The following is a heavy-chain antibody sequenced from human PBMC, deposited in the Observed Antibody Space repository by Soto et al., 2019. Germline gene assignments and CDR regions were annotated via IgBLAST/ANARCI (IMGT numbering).Heavy chain of an antibody. CDR2: IYYSGST. Sequence: SETLSLTCTVSGGSISSGGDYWSWIRQHPGKGLEWIGYIYYSGSTYYNPSLKSRVTISVDTSKNQFSLKLSSVTAADTAVYYCASASDWGGRGYYFDYWGQGTLVTVSS. CDR3: ASASDWGGRGYYFDY. J-gene: IGHJ4*02. CDR1: GGSISSGGDY. V-gene: IGHV4-31*03. D-gene: IGHD1-26*01.